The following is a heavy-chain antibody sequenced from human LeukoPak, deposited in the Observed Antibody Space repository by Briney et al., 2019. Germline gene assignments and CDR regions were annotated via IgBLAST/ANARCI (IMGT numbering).Heavy chain of an antibody. CDR2: INHSGST. CDR1: GGSFSGYY. Sequence: PETLSLTCAVYGGSFSGYYWSWIRQPPGKGLEWIGEINHSGSTNYNPSLKSRVTISVDTSKNQFSLKLSSVTAADTAVYYCARAAAGKVFQHWGQGTLVTVSS. CDR3: ARAAAGKVFQH. V-gene: IGHV4-34*01. D-gene: IGHD6-13*01. J-gene: IGHJ1*01.